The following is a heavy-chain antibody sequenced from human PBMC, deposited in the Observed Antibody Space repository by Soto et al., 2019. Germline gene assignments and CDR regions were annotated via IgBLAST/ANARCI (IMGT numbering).Heavy chain of an antibody. D-gene: IGHD3-16*01. J-gene: IGHJ6*02. V-gene: IGHV1-2*02. Sequence: GASVKVSCKASGYTFTDYYLHWVRQAPGLGLEWMGWISPKSGDTKYAQNFQGRVTMTRDTSIRAAYMELSSLTSDDTAVYYCAKLAYYHYAMDVWGQGTTVTVS. CDR3: AKLAYYHYAMDV. CDR2: ISPKSGDT. CDR1: GYTFTDYY.